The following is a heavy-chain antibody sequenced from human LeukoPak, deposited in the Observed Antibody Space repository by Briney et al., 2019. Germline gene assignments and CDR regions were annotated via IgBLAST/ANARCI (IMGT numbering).Heavy chain of an antibody. CDR2: ISAPDGST. V-gene: IGHV3-23*01. Sequence: PGGSLRLSCAASRFTFNTYAMNWVRQAPEKGLEWIATISAPDGSTYYADSVKGRFTTSRDNSNNTVYLQMNSLRAEDTAIYYCTTITALGSWGQETRVTVSS. CDR1: RFTFNTYA. D-gene: IGHD6-6*01. J-gene: IGHJ5*02. CDR3: TTITALGS.